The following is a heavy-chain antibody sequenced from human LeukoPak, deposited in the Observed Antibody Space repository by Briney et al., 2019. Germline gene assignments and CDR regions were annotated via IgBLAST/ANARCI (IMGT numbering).Heavy chain of an antibody. Sequence: ASVEVSCKASGYTFTGYYMHWVRQAPGQGLEWMGWINPNSGGTNYAQKFQGRVTMTRDTSISTAYMELSRLGSDDTAVYYCARDQNSMVPNDAFDIWGQGTMVTVFS. V-gene: IGHV1-2*02. J-gene: IGHJ3*02. D-gene: IGHD2/OR15-2a*01. CDR1: GYTFTGYY. CDR2: INPNSGGT. CDR3: ARDQNSMVPNDAFDI.